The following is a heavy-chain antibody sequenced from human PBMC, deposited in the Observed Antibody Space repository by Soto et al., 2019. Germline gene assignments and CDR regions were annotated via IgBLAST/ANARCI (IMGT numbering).Heavy chain of an antibody. CDR1: GYTFTTYG. Sequence: QVQLVQSGAEVKKPGSSVKVSCKASGYTFTTYGISWVRQAPGQVLEWVGWISAYSGSTKFAQKLQGRVNMTTDTSTTTAYMELRSLTTDYTAVYYCARDFTKSSSWPYYFDDWGQGTLVTVSS. CDR3: ARDFTKSSSWPYYFDD. J-gene: IGHJ4*02. D-gene: IGHD6-13*01. CDR2: ISAYSGST. V-gene: IGHV1-18*01.